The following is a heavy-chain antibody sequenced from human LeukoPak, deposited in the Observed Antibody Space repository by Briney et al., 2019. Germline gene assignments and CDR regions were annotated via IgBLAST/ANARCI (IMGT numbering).Heavy chain of an antibody. J-gene: IGHJ3*02. CDR2: INHSGST. CDR1: GGSFSGYY. CDR3: ARSPTRAFDI. V-gene: IGHV4-34*01. Sequence: SETLSLTCAVYGGSFSGYYWSWIRQPPGKGLEWIGEINHSGSTNYNPSLKSRVTISVDTSKNQFSLKLSSVTDADTAVYYCARSPTRAFDIWGQGTMVTVSS.